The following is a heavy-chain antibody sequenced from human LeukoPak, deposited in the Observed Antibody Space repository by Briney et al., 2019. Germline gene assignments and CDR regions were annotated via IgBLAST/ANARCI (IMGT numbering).Heavy chain of an antibody. CDR3: ASLDPNWYFEL. J-gene: IGHJ2*01. Sequence: SETLSLTCTVSGASITSYYWGWIRQPPGKGLECIGYIYYSGSTNYNPSLKRRVSMSVGTFRAQFSLRLSSVTAADTAVCYCASLDPNWYFELWGRGTLVTVSS. V-gene: IGHV4-59*08. CDR1: GASITSYY. CDR2: IYYSGST.